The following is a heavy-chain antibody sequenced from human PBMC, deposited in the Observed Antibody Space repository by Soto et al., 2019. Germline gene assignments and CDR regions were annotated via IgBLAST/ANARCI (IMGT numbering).Heavy chain of an antibody. CDR2: LRDNGVSP. CDR1: GFSFSSFA. V-gene: IGHV3-23*01. Sequence: GGSLRLSCTGSGFSFSSFAMSWVRQAPEKGLEWVSALRDNGVSPYYADSVKGRFTISRDNSKNTLYLQMDSLRVEDTALYYCAKMTSDSYGSNYGMDVWGQGTAVTVSS. CDR3: AKMTSDSYGSNYGMDV. J-gene: IGHJ6*02. D-gene: IGHD5-18*01.